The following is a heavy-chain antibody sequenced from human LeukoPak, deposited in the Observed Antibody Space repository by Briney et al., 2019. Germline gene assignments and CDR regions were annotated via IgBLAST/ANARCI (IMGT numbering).Heavy chain of an antibody. D-gene: IGHD6-13*01. V-gene: IGHV3-23*01. CDR3: AKDTGRSGSWYRVVDY. CDR2: ISGSGGST. CDR1: GFTFSSYA. Sequence: GGSLRLSCAASGFTFSSYAMSWVRQAPGKGLEWVSAISGSGGSTYYADSVKGRFTISRDNSKNTLYLQMNSLRAEDTAVYYCAKDTGRSGSWYRVVDYWGQGTLVTVSS. J-gene: IGHJ4*02.